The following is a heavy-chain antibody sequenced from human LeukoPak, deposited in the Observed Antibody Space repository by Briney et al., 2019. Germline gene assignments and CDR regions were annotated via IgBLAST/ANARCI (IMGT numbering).Heavy chain of an antibody. Sequence: GGSLRLSCAASGFTFSSYSMNWVRQAPGKGLEWVSSISSSGSYIYYADSVKGRFTISRDNAKNSLYLQMNSLRAEDTAVYYCARDPSSGSYYVGFFYYYYMDVWGKGTAVTVSS. V-gene: IGHV3-21*01. CDR2: ISSSGSYI. CDR1: GFTFSSYS. J-gene: IGHJ6*03. CDR3: ARDPSSGSYYVGFFYYYYMDV. D-gene: IGHD1-26*01.